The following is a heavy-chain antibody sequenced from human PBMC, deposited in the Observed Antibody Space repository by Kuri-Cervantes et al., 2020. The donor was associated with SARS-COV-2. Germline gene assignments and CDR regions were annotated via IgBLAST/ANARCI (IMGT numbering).Heavy chain of an antibody. CDR2: ISGSGGST. CDR3: ARARYDSSGYYDY. J-gene: IGHJ4*02. V-gene: IGHV3-23*01. Sequence: GESLKISCAASGFTFSTYNMNWVRQAPGKGLEWVSAISGSGGSTYYADSVKGRFTISRDNSKNSLYLQMNSLRTEDTALYYFARARYDSSGYYDYWGQGTLVTVSS. D-gene: IGHD3-22*01. CDR1: GFTFSTYN.